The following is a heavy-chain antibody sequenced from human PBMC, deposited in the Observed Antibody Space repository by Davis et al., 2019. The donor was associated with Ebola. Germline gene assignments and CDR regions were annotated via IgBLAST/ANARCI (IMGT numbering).Heavy chain of an antibody. D-gene: IGHD3-9*01. J-gene: IGHJ4*02. V-gene: IGHV1-18*04. CDR3: ARAPNYDVLTGTSSYYFDY. CDR2: ISGFNTNT. CDR1: GYTFTSYG. Sequence: ASVKVSCKSSGYTFTSYGLVWVRQAPGLGLEWMGWISGFNTNTNFAQKFQGRVTVSEDTSTNTAYMDLRSLTSDDTAIYYCARAPNYDVLTGTSSYYFDYWGQGTLVTVSP.